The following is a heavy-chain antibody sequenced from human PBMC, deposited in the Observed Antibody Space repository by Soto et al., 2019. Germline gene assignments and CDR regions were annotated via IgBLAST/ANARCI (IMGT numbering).Heavy chain of an antibody. Sequence: QVQLVQSGAEVKKPGSSVKVSCKASGGTFSSYAISWVRQAPGQGLEWMGGIIPIFGTANYAQKFQGRVTITADEPTSTAYMELSSLRSEDTAVYYCARSYCSSTSCYEAGYYCYGMDVWGQGTTVTPSS. CDR3: ARSYCSSTSCYEAGYYCYGMDV. D-gene: IGHD2-2*01. J-gene: IGHJ6*02. CDR1: GGTFSSYA. CDR2: IIPIFGTA. V-gene: IGHV1-69*01.